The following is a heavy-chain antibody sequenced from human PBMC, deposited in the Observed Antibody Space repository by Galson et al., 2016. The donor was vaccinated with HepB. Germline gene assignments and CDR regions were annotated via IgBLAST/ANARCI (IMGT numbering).Heavy chain of an antibody. Sequence: SVKVSCKASGYTFTGYYIHYVRQAPGQGLEWMAWINPKSGGTKCAQKFQGRVTMTRDTSISTADMELSRLRSDDTAVYYCARSVGYDYGMDVWGQGTTVTVSS. J-gene: IGHJ6*02. V-gene: IGHV1-2*02. CDR3: ARSVGYDYGMDV. CDR1: GYTFTGYY. CDR2: INPKSGGT. D-gene: IGHD1-26*01.